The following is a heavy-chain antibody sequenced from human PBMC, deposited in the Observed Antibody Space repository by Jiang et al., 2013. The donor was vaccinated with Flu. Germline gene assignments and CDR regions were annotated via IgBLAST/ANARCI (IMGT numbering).Heavy chain of an antibody. D-gene: IGHD3-9*01. Sequence: GSTSYNPSLKSRVTISEDTSKNQFSLKLTSVTAADTAVYYCARLHTKRYFANLYHYYGMDVWGQGTTVTVSS. V-gene: IGHV4-34*01. CDR3: ARLHTKRYFANLYHYYGMDV. CDR2: GST. J-gene: IGHJ6*02.